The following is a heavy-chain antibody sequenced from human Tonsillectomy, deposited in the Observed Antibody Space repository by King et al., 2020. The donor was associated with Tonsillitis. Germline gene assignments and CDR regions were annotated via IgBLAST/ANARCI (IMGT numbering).Heavy chain of an antibody. CDR3: ARQRYGDSEVGY. D-gene: IGHD4-17*01. V-gene: IGHV4-39*07. J-gene: IGHJ4*02. CDR1: GGSISSSSYF. Sequence: QLQESGPGLVKPSETLSLTCTVSGGSISSSSYFWGWIRQPPGKGLEWIGSIYYSGSTYYNPSLKSRVTISVDTSKNPFSLRLSSVTAADTAVYYCARQRYGDSEVGYWGQGTLVTVSS. CDR2: IYYSGST.